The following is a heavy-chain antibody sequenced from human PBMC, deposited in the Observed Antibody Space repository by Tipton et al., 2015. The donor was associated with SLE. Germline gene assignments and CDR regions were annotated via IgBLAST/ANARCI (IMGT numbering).Heavy chain of an antibody. Sequence: SLRLSCAASGFTLSSYAMHWVRQAPGKGLEWVALKSYDGNNEFYADSVKGRFTISRDNSKNTLFLQMNSLRPEDTAVYYCARSSGWSGTDPLDVWGQGTIVTVSS. CDR3: ARSSGWSGTDPLDV. J-gene: IGHJ3*01. D-gene: IGHD6-19*01. CDR2: KSYDGNNE. CDR1: GFTLSSYA. V-gene: IGHV3-30*04.